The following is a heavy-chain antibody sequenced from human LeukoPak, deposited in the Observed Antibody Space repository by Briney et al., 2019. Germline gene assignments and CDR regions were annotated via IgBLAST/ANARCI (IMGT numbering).Heavy chain of an antibody. CDR2: IYSGGST. Sequence: GGSLRLSCAASGFTVSNNYMSWVRQAPGKGLEWVSVIYSGGSTYYADSVKGRFTISRHNSKNTLYLQMNSLRAEDTAVYYCARAPEWLIFDYWGQGTLVTVSS. V-gene: IGHV3-53*04. J-gene: IGHJ4*02. CDR3: ARAPEWLIFDY. CDR1: GFTVSNNY. D-gene: IGHD6-19*01.